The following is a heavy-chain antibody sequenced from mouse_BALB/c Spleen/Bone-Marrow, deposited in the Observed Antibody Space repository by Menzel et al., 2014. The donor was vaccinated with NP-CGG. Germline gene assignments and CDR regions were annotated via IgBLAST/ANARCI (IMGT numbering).Heavy chain of an antibody. CDR2: IDPANGNT. CDR3: ANYRYGWYFDV. J-gene: IGHJ1*01. D-gene: IGHD2-14*01. V-gene: IGHV14-3*02. CDR1: GFNIKDTY. Sequence: EVNLVESGAELVKPGASVKLPCTASGFNIKDTYMHWVKQRPEQGLEWIGRIDPANGNTKYDPKFQGKATITADTSSNTAYLQLSSLTSEDTAVYYCANYRYGWYFDVWGAGTTVTVSS.